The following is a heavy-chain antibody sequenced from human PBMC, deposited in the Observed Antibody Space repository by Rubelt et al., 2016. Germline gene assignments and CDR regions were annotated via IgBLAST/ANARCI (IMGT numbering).Heavy chain of an antibody. V-gene: IGHV3-21*01. CDR2: ISSGGSHM. D-gene: IGHD3-3*01. CDR1: GFTFTSYS. CDR3: ARAPWRADF. Sequence: VQLVESGGGLVKPGGSLRLSCAASGFTFTSYSMNWVRQAPGKGLEWVSSISSGGSHMYYADSVKGRFTISRDHARNSLYLQMNSLRADDTAVYYCARAPWRADFRGQGTLVTVSS. J-gene: IGHJ4*02.